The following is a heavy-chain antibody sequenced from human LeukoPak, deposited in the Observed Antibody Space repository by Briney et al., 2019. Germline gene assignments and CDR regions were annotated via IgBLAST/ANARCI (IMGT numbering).Heavy chain of an antibody. D-gene: IGHD3-3*01. J-gene: IGHJ4*02. CDR1: GYTFTSYY. CDR2: INPSGGST. V-gene: IGHV1-46*01. Sequence: ASVKVSCKASGYTFTSYYMHWVRQAPGQGLEWMGIINPSGGSTSYAQKFQGRVTMTRDTSTSTVCMELSSLRSEDTAVYYCARDDLTNDFWSGYGLSDYWGQGTLVTVSS. CDR3: ARDDLTNDFWSGYGLSDY.